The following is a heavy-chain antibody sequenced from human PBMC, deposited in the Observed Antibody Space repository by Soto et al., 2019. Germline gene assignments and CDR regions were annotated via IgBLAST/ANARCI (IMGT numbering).Heavy chain of an antibody. D-gene: IGHD4-17*01. Sequence: QLQLQESGPGLVKPSETLSLTCTVSGDSGGFISSSSSPWGWIRQPPGKGLEWIGKISYSGSTYYNPSLKSRVTIAGDTSKNQFSLSLTSVTAADTAVYYCARHPPYGPLDYWGQGTLVTVSS. V-gene: IGHV4-39*01. CDR3: ARHPPYGPLDY. CDR2: ISYSGST. J-gene: IGHJ4*02. CDR1: GDSGGFISSSSSP.